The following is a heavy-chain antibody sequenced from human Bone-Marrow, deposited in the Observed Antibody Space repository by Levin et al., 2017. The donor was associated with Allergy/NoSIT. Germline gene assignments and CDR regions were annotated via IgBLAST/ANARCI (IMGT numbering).Heavy chain of an antibody. CDR3: ARYPGYGGHDWYFDL. Sequence: GESLKISCAASGFTFSTYRMHWVRQAPGKGLVWVSLSKSDGGGPGYADSVEGRFSISRDNAKNTLFLQMNSLRAEDTAVYYCARYPGYGGHDWYFDLWGRGTLVTVSS. J-gene: IGHJ2*01. CDR1: GFTFSTYR. D-gene: IGHD5-12*01. CDR2: SKSDGGGP. V-gene: IGHV3-74*01.